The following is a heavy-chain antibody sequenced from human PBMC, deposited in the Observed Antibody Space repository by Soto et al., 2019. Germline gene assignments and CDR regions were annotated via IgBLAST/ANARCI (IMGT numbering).Heavy chain of an antibody. V-gene: IGHV3-9*01. CDR1: GFTLDDYA. CDR2: ISWNSGSI. D-gene: IGHD1-1*01. Sequence: GGSLRLSCAASGFTLDDYALHWVRQAPGKGLEWVSGISWNSGSIGYADSVKGRFTISRDNAKNSLYLQMNSLRAEDTALYYCAKDKTGTRFSPFDFWGQGTLVTVS. CDR3: AKDKTGTRFSPFDF. J-gene: IGHJ4*02.